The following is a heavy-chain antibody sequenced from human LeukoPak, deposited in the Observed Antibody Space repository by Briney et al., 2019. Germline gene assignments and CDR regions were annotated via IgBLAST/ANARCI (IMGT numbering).Heavy chain of an antibody. J-gene: IGHJ5*02. D-gene: IGHD2-15*01. CDR3: ARAYSPRVTCSGGSCYVWFDP. CDR1: GGSFSDYY. CDR2: INHSGST. Sequence: SETLSLTCAVYGGSFSDYYWSWIRQPPGKGLEWIGEINHSGSTNYNPSLKSRVTISVDASKNQLSLKLSSVTAADTAVYYCARAYSPRVTCSGGSCYVWFDPWGQGTLVTVSS. V-gene: IGHV4-34*01.